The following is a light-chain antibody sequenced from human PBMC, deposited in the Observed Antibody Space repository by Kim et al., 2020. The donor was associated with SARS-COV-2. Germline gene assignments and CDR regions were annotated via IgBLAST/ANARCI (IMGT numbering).Light chain of an antibody. CDR1: SSNIGAGYD. CDR3: QSYDSSLSGSV. J-gene: IGLJ2*01. Sequence: RVTISCTGSSSNIGAGYDVHWYQQLPGTAPKLLIYGNSNRPSGVPDRFSGSTSGTSASLAITGLQAEDEADYYCQSYDSSLSGSVFGGGTQLTVL. CDR2: GNS. V-gene: IGLV1-40*01.